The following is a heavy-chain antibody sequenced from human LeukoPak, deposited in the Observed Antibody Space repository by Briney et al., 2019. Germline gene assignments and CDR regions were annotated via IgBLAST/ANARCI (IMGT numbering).Heavy chain of an antibody. Sequence: GGSLRLSCAASGFTFSSSAMSWVRQAPGKGLEWVSAISNNGGYTYYADSVKGRFTISKDNAKNTVYLQMNSLRAEDTAVYYCVSFYETYWGRGTLVTVSS. CDR1: GFTFSSSA. V-gene: IGHV3-23*01. J-gene: IGHJ4*02. CDR2: ISNNGGYT. CDR3: VSFYETY. D-gene: IGHD2/OR15-2a*01.